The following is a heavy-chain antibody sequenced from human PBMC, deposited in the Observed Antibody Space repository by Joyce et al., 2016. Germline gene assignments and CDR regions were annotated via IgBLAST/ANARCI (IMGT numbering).Heavy chain of an antibody. CDR3: AINSYGDYLGPSI. CDR2: INTGTGSP. J-gene: IGHJ3*02. Sequence: QVQLVQSGSELKKPGASVKDSCKGSGYTFSTYGSNWVRQAPGQGLEWMGWINTGTGSPSYAQAFTGRVVFSLDTSISTTFLHISSLKPEDTTVYYCAINSYGDYLGPSIWGQGTMVTVSS. D-gene: IGHD4-17*01. CDR1: GYTFSTYG. V-gene: IGHV7-4-1*02.